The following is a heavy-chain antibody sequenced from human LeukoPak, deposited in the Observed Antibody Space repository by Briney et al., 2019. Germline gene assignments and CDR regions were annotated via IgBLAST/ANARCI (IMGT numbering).Heavy chain of an antibody. CDR2: INHSGST. V-gene: IGHV4-34*01. CDR3: ARDGGILTGFIRNAFDI. Sequence: SETLSLTCAVYGGSFSGYYWSWIRQPPGKGLEWIGEINHSGSTNYNPSLKSRVTISVDTSKNQFSLKLSSVTAADTAVYYCARDGGILTGFIRNAFDIWGQGTMVTVSS. CDR1: GGSFSGYY. J-gene: IGHJ3*02. D-gene: IGHD3-9*01.